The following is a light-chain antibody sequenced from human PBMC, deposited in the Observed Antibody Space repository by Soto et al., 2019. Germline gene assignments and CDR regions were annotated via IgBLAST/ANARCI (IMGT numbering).Light chain of an antibody. CDR3: QQYVTSSPRT. CDR2: DAS. V-gene: IGKV3-11*01. J-gene: IGKJ1*01. CDR1: QSVGSY. Sequence: EIVMTQSPATLSLSPGERATLSCRASQSVGSYLAWYQQKPGQAPRLLICDASNRATGIPVRFSGSGSGTDFTLTITRLEPEDFAVYYCQQYVTSSPRTFGQGTKVDIK.